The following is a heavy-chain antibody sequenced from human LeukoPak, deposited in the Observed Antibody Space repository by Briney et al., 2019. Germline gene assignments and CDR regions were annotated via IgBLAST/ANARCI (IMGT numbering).Heavy chain of an antibody. Sequence: LGESLKISCKGSGYSFTSNWIGWVRQMPGKGLEWMGIIYPGDSDTRYNPSFQGQVTISADKSINTANLQWSSLKASDTAMYYCARHELLSGYDYGGNDYWGQGTLVTVSS. CDR2: IYPGDSDT. J-gene: IGHJ4*02. V-gene: IGHV5-51*01. CDR3: ARHELLSGYDYGGNDY. D-gene: IGHD5-12*01. CDR1: GYSFTSNW.